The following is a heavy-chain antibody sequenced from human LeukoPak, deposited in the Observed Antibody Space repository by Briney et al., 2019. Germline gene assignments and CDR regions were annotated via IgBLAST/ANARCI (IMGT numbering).Heavy chain of an antibody. D-gene: IGHD3-22*01. V-gene: IGHV3-48*03. CDR1: GFTFSSYE. CDR3: AGLHYDSSGYTY. Sequence: GGSVRLSCEASGFTFSSYEMNWVRQAPGKGLEWVSYISSSGSTIYYADSVKGRVTISRDNAKNSVYLQMNSLRAEDTAVYYCAGLHYDSSGYTYWGQGTLVTVSS. J-gene: IGHJ4*02. CDR2: ISSSGSTI.